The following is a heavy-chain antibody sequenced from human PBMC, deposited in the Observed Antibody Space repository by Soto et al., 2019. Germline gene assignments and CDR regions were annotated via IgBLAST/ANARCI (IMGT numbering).Heavy chain of an antibody. CDR1: GYTFTSYY. CDR2: INPSGGGT. CDR3: ARGYCTNGVCFLDY. D-gene: IGHD2-8*01. V-gene: IGHV1-46*01. J-gene: IGHJ4*02. Sequence: GASVKVSCKASGYTFTSYYMHWVRQAPGQGLEWMGIINPSGGGTNYAQKFQGRVTMTRDTSISTAYMELSRLRSDDTAVYYCARGYCTNGVCFLDYWGQGTLVTVSS.